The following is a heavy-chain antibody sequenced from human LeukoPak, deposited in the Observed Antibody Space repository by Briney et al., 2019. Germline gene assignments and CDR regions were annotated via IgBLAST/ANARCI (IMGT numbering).Heavy chain of an antibody. CDR1: GFTFSGSA. V-gene: IGHV3-73*01. CDR3: TRRTQGPYDY. J-gene: IGHJ4*02. Sequence: GGSLKLSCAASGFTFSGSAMHWVRQASGKGLEWVGRIRSKANSYATAYAASVKGRFTISRDDSKNTAYLQMNSLKTEDTAVYYCTRRTQGPYDYWGQGTLVTVSS. CDR2: IRSKANSYAT.